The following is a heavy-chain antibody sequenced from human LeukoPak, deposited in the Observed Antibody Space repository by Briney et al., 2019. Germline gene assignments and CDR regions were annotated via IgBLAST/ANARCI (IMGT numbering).Heavy chain of an antibody. Sequence: SETLSLTCTVPGSSIRSDYYWGWIRQPPGKGLEWIASIHHTGSTYYNPSLKSRVTISVDTSKNQFSLKVSSVTAADTAVYYCAGRRWPPSSYDYWGQGTLVTVSS. CDR3: AGRRWPPSSYDY. J-gene: IGHJ4*02. CDR1: GSSIRSDYY. CDR2: IHHTGST. D-gene: IGHD2-2*01. V-gene: IGHV4-38-2*02.